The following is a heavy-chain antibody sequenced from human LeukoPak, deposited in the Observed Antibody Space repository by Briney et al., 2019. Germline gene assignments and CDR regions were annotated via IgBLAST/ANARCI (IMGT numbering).Heavy chain of an antibody. CDR3: ASLVYGLGTYPRI. CDR1: GGSISSYY. CDR2: IYYSGST. Sequence: ASETLSLTCTVSGGSISSYYWSWIRQPPGKGLEWIGYIYYSGSTNYNPSLKSRVTISVDTSKNQFSLNLNSVTATDTAVYFCASLVYGLGTYPRIWGQGTLVTVSS. D-gene: IGHD3-10*01. J-gene: IGHJ4*02. V-gene: IGHV4-59*08.